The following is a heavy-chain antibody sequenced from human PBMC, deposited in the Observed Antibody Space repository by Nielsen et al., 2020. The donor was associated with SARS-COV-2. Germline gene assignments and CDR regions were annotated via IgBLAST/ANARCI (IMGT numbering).Heavy chain of an antibody. Sequence: SCAASGFTFSSYAMHWVRQAPGKELEWVAVISYDGSNKYYADSVKGRFTISRDNSKNTLYLQMNSLRAEDTAVYYCARDGSGWYIGYWGQGTLVTVSS. CDR3: ARDGSGWYIGY. V-gene: IGHV3-30-3*01. J-gene: IGHJ4*02. CDR1: GFTFSSYA. CDR2: ISYDGSNK. D-gene: IGHD6-19*01.